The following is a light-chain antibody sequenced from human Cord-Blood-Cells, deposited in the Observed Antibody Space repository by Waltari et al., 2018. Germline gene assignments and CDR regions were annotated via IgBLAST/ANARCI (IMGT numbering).Light chain of an antibody. CDR3: QQLNSYPFT. CDR1: QGISSY. CDR2: AAS. J-gene: IGKJ3*01. V-gene: IGKV1-9*01. Sequence: DIQLTHSPSSLSASVGDRVTITCRASQGISSYLAWYQQKPGKASKLLIYAASTLQSGVPSRFSGSGSGTEFTLTISSLQPEDFATYYCQQLNSYPFTVGPGTKVDIK.